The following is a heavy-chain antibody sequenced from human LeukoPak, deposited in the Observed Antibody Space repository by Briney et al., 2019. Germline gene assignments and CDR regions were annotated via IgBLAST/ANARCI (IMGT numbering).Heavy chain of an antibody. J-gene: IGHJ4*02. CDR3: ARESTVTENFDY. V-gene: IGHV3-7*01. D-gene: IGHD4-17*01. CDR1: GFTFSGYW. CDR2: VKQDGSDI. Sequence: GGSLRLSCATSGFTFSGYWMSWVRQAPGKGLEWVANVKQDGSDIYYMDSVKGRFTISRDNAKNSLYLQTNSLRAEDTAVYYCARESTVTENFDYWGQGTPVTVSS.